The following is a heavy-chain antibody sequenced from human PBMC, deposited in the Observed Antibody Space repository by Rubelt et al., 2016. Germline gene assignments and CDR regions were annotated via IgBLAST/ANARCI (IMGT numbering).Heavy chain of an antibody. V-gene: IGHV3-23*01. CDR2: ISGSGSDT. J-gene: IGHJ3*02. CDR3: ARRLATTGGLDM. Sequence: GLEWVSAISGSGSDTYYADSVKGRFTISRDNAKNMLYLQMNGLRVEDTALYYCARRLATTGGLDMWGQGTMVTVSS. D-gene: IGHD1-1*01.